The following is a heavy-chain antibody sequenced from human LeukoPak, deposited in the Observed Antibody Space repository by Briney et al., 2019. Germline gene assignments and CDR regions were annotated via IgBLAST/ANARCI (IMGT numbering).Heavy chain of an antibody. V-gene: IGHV3-74*01. J-gene: IGHJ4*02. CDR2: IKSDGSLT. D-gene: IGHD2-2*01. Sequence: PGGSLRLSCAASGFTFSSYWMHWVRQAPGKGLVWVSRIKSDGSLTNYADSVRGRFTISRDDAKNTLYLRMNSLRAEDTAVYYCTREIAVVPAASLGYWGQGTLVTVSS. CDR3: TREIAVVPAASLGY. CDR1: GFTFSSYW.